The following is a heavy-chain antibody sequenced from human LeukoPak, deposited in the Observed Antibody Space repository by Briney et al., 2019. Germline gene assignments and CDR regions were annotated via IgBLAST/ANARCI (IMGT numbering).Heavy chain of an antibody. CDR2: ISGSGGST. D-gene: IGHD6-19*01. CDR3: AKETVAGTDPDYGMDV. Sequence: PGGSLRLSCAASGFTFSSYAMSWVRQAPGKGLEWVSAISGSGGSTYYADSVKGRFTISRDNSKNTLYLQMNSLRAEDTAVYYCAKETVAGTDPDYGMDVRGQGTTVTVSS. V-gene: IGHV3-23*01. CDR1: GFTFSSYA. J-gene: IGHJ6*02.